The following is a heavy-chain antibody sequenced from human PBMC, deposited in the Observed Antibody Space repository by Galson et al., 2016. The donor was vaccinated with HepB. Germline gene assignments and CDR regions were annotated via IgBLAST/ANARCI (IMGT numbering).Heavy chain of an antibody. CDR3: AKGKSMGFLDWFNP. J-gene: IGHJ5*02. Sequence: SLRLSCAASRLTFSSFTMAWVRQAPGRGLDWISSHTGTGDDQTYYAGSVRGRVTFTRDDSKNTLKLQMNSLRVDDTALYYCAKGKSMGFLDWFNPWGQGNLVVVSS. V-gene: IGHV3-23*01. D-gene: IGHD2-8*01. CDR2: HTGTGDDQT. CDR1: RLTFSSFT.